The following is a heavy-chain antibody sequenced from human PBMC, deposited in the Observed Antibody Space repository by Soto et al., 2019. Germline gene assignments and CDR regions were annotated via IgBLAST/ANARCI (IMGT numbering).Heavy chain of an antibody. V-gene: IGHV1-3*01. CDR2: INAGNGNT. J-gene: IGHJ5*02. D-gene: IGHD6-13*01. CDR3: ARDLGYSSSWYLFYNWFDP. Sequence: EASVKVSCKASGYTFTSYAMHWVRQAPGQRLEWMGWINAGNGNTKYSQKFQGRVTITRDTSASTAYMELSSLRSEDSAVYYCARDLGYSSSWYLFYNWFDPWGQGTLVTVSS. CDR1: GYTFTSYA.